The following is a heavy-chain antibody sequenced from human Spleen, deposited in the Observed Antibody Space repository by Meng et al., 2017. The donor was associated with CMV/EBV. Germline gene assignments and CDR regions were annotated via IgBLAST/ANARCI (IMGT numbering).Heavy chain of an antibody. J-gene: IGHJ3*01. Sequence: ASVKVSCKASGYTFTGYYMHWVRQAPGQGLEWMGWINPNSGGTSYGQNFQGRVTMTRDRSISTAYMQLSRLRPDDTAVYYCARIQFLETANDAYNLWGQGTMVTVSS. V-gene: IGHV1-2*02. CDR2: INPNSGGT. CDR1: GYTFTGYY. CDR3: ARIQFLETANDAYNL.